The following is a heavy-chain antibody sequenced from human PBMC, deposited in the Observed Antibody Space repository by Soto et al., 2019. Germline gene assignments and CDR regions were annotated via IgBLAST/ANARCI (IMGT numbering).Heavy chain of an antibody. CDR3: AKVRIVGATRAFDI. V-gene: IGHV3-9*01. J-gene: IGHJ3*02. CDR1: GFTFDDYA. D-gene: IGHD1-26*01. Sequence: GGSLRLSCAASGFTFDDYAMHWVRQAPGKGLEWVSGISWNSGSIGYADSVKGRFTISRDNAKNSLYLQMNSLRAEGTALYYCAKVRIVGATRAFDIWGQGTMVTVSS. CDR2: ISWNSGSI.